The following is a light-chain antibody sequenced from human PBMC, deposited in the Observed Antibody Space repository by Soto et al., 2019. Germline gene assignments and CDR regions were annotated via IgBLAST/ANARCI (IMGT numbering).Light chain of an antibody. CDR1: QSVLYSSNNKNY. CDR3: QHYYGTPQYN. V-gene: IGKV4-1*01. CDR2: WAS. Sequence: DIVMTQSPDSLAVSLGERATINCRSSQSVLYSSNNKNYLAWYQHKPGQPPKLLIYWASTRESGVPDRFSGSGSGTDFTLTINSLQAEDVAVYYFQHYYGTPQYNFGHWTKVHIK. J-gene: IGKJ2*01.